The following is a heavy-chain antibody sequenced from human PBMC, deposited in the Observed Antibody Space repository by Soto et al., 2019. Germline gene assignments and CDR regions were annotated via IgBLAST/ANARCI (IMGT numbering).Heavy chain of an antibody. D-gene: IGHD3-9*01. CDR3: ARGFDDILTFFDY. CDR2: IYYSGST. Sequence: SETLSLTCTVSGCSIGSGDYYWSWIRQPPGKGLEWIGYIYYSGSTYYNPSLKSRVTISVDTSKNQFSLKLSSVTAADTAVYYCARGFDDILTFFDYWGQGTLVTVSS. CDR1: GCSIGSGDYY. J-gene: IGHJ4*02. V-gene: IGHV4-30-4*01.